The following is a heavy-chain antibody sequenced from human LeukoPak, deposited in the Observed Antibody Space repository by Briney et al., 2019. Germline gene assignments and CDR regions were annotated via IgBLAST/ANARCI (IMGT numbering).Heavy chain of an antibody. V-gene: IGHV3-49*03. J-gene: IGHJ5*02. Sequence: AGGSLRLSCTASGFTFVDYFMNWFGQAPGRGLEGVGFIRSQAHGGTTEYAASVKGRFTISRDDSKSIAYLQMNSLKTDDTALYYCIRHRHSFNWFDPWGQGTLVTVSS. CDR3: IRHRHSFNWFDP. D-gene: IGHD5-18*01. CDR1: GFTFVDYF. CDR2: IRSQAHGGTT.